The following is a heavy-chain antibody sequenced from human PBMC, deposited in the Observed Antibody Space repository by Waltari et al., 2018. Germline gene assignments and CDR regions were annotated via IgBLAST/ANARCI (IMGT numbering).Heavy chain of an antibody. D-gene: IGHD2-15*01. CDR3: ARDRGRGLYLDS. V-gene: IGHV4-4*02. CDR1: GDSVPSRYL. CDR2: VHGSGRT. Sequence: QLQLQESSPGLVKPSGTLSLTCAVSGDSVPSRYLWNWVRQSPGKGLEWIGQVHGSGRTNYNPSFASRVTVSLDTSNNQVSLKVTSATAADTAVYYCARDRGRGLYLDSWGPGTLVTVS. J-gene: IGHJ4*02.